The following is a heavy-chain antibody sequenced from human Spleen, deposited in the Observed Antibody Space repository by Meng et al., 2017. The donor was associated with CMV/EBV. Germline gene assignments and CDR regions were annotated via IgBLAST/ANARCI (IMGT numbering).Heavy chain of an antibody. V-gene: IGHV3-30*04. D-gene: IGHD3-22*01. CDR3: ARDMYYYDRSGWRGRSLDY. CDR1: TFRSYT. J-gene: IGHJ4*02. Sequence: TFRSYTMHWVRQAPGKGLEWVSVISYDGSDKYYADSVKGRFTISRDNSKNTLYLQVNSLRAEDTAVYYCARDMYYYDRSGWRGRSLDYWGQGTLVTVSS. CDR2: ISYDGSDK.